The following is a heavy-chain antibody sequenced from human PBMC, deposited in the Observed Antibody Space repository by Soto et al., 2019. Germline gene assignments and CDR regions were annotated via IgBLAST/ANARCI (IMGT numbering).Heavy chain of an antibody. V-gene: IGHV3-15*01. D-gene: IGHD3-3*02. CDR3: TTDISSRDAFDI. CDR1: GFTFSNAW. CDR2: IKSKTDGGTT. J-gene: IGHJ3*02. Sequence: GGSLRLSCAASGFTFSNAWMSWVRQAPGKGLEWVGRIKSKTDGGTTDYAAPVKGRFTISRDDSKNTLYLQMNSLKTEDTAVYYCTTDISSRDAFDIWGQGTMVTVSS.